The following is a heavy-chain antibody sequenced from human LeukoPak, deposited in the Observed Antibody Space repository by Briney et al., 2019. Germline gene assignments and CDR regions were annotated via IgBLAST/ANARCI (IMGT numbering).Heavy chain of an antibody. V-gene: IGHV4-39*07. CDR3: ARVVVVPAAIDWGYFDY. D-gene: IGHD2-2*02. CDR2: IYYSGST. Sequence: SETLSLTCTVSGGSISRSSYYWGWIRQPPGKGLEWIGNIYYSGSTYYNPSLKSRVTISVDTSKNQFSLKLSSVTVADTAVYYCARVVVVPAAIDWGYFDYWDQGTLVTVSS. CDR1: GGSISRSSYY. J-gene: IGHJ4*02.